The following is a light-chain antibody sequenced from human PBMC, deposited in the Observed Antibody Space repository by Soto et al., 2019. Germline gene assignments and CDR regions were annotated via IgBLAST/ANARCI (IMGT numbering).Light chain of an antibody. V-gene: IGKV3-15*01. J-gene: IGKJ4*01. CDR2: GAS. CDR3: PHYANWLPT. CDR1: QGICST. Sequence: EIVMTHSPATLSVSPGEGATLSCRASQGICSTLAWYQQKPGQTPRLLIYGASTRATGVPARFSGSASGTELTRTITSLQSEDFPVDHCPHYANWLPTFGGGAKV.